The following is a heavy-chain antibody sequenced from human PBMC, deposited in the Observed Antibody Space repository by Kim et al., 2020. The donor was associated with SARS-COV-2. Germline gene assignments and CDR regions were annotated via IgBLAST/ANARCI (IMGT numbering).Heavy chain of an antibody. Sequence: SETLSLTCTVSGGSISSSSYYWGWIRQPPGKGLEWIGSIYYSGSTYYNPSLKSRVTISVDTSKNQFSLKLSSVTAADTAVYYCARHLRSVVPAASSFDYWGQGTLVTVSS. V-gene: IGHV4-39*01. D-gene: IGHD2-2*01. CDR2: IYYSGST. J-gene: IGHJ4*02. CDR1: GGSISSSSYY. CDR3: ARHLRSVVPAASSFDY.